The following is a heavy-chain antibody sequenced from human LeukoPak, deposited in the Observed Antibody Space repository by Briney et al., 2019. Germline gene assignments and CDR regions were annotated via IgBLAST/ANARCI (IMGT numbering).Heavy chain of an antibody. CDR1: GFTFSRHG. CDR3: AKVSRNYDILTGYYKD. Sequence: GGSLRLPCAASGFTFSRHGMHWVRQAPGKGLEWVAVISYDGSNKYYADSVKGRFTISRDNSKNTLYLQMSSLRAEDTAVYYCAKVSRNYDILTGYYKDWGQGTLVTV. D-gene: IGHD3-9*01. CDR2: ISYDGSNK. J-gene: IGHJ4*02. V-gene: IGHV3-30*18.